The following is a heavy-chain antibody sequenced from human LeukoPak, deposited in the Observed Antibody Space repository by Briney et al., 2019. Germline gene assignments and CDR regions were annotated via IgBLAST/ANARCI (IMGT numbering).Heavy chain of an antibody. V-gene: IGHV4-59*01. J-gene: IGHJ4*02. CDR3: ATGPTQYYFDC. CDR1: SGSISSYY. D-gene: IGHD4-17*01. Sequence: SETLSLTCTVSSGSISSYYWSWSRQPPGKGLEWIGYIFYSGSTNYNPSLKSRVTISVDTSKNQFSLGLSSVTAADTAVYYCATGPTQYYFDCWGQGTLVTVSS. CDR2: IFYSGST.